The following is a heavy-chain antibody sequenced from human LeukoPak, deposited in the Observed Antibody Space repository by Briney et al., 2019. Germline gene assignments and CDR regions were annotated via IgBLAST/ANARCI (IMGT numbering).Heavy chain of an antibody. J-gene: IGHJ5*02. V-gene: IGHV3-9*01. D-gene: IGHD3-16*02. Sequence: PGRSLRLSCAASGFTFDDYAMHWVRQAPGKGLEWVSGISWNSGSIGYADSVKGRFTISRDNAKNSLYLQMNSLRAEDTALYYCAKDRLMITFGGVIEAWGQGTLVTVSS. CDR2: ISWNSGSI. CDR3: AKDRLMITFGGVIEA. CDR1: GFTFDDYA.